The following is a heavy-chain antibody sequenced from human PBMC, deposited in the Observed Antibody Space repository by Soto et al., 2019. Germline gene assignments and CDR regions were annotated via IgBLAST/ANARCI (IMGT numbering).Heavy chain of an antibody. CDR1: GGTFSSYA. CDR3: ARDPRPVGYGMDV. J-gene: IGHJ6*02. Sequence: SVKVSCKASGGTFSSYAISWVRQAPGQGLEWMGGIIPIFGTANYAQKFQGRVTITADESTSTAYMELSSLRSEDTAVYYCARDPRPVGYGMDVWGQGTTVTVSS. V-gene: IGHV1-69*13. CDR2: IIPIFGTA. D-gene: IGHD1-26*01.